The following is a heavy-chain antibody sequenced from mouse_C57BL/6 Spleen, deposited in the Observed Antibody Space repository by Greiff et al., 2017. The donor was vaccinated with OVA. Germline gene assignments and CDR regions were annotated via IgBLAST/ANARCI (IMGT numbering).Heavy chain of an antibody. Sequence: QVQLQQPGAELVKPGASVKLSCKASGYTFTSYWMHWVKQRPGQGLEWIGMIHPNSGSTNYNEKFKSKATLTVDKSSSTAYMQLSSLTSEDSAVYYGATPADNCGSSYVYWGQGTTLTVSS. CDR2: IHPNSGST. CDR3: ATPADNCGSSYVY. J-gene: IGHJ2*01. D-gene: IGHD1-1*01. V-gene: IGHV1-64*01. CDR1: GYTFTSYW.